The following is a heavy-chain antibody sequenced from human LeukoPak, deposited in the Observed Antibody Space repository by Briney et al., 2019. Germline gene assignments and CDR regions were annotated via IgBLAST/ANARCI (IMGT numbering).Heavy chain of an antibody. J-gene: IGHJ2*01. V-gene: IGHV4-59*01. CDR3: ARVPGIAAADNWYFDL. CDR2: IYYSGST. CDR1: GGSICSYY. D-gene: IGHD6-13*01. Sequence: SETLSLTCTVSGGSICSYYWSWIRQPPGKGLEWIGYIYYSGSTNYNPSLKSRVTISVDTSKNQFSLKLSSVTAADTAVYYCARVPGIAAADNWYFDLWGRGTLVTVSS.